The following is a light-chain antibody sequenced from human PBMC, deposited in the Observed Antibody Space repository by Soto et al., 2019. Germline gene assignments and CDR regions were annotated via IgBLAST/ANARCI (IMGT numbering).Light chain of an antibody. J-gene: IGKJ1*01. CDR2: AAS. CDR1: QSISSY. V-gene: IGKV1-39*01. CDR3: QQSYSTPPWT. Sequence: DIQMTQSPSSLSASVGDRVTITCRSSQSISSYLNWYQQKPGKAPKLLIYAASSLQSRVPSRFSGSGSRTDFTLTISSLQPEDFATYYWQQSYSTPPWTFGQGTKVEVK.